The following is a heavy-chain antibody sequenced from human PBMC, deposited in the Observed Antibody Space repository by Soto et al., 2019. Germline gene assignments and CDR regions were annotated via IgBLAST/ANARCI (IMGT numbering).Heavy chain of an antibody. CDR3: ARGSLRYFDL. CDR2: INHSGST. J-gene: IGHJ2*01. CDR1: GGSFSGYY. V-gene: IGHV4-34*01. Sequence: NPSETLSLTCAVYGGSFSGYYWSWIRQPPGKGLEWIGEINHSGSTNYNPSLKSRVTISVDTSKNQFSLKLSSVTAADTAVYYCARGSLRYFDLWGRGTLVTVSS.